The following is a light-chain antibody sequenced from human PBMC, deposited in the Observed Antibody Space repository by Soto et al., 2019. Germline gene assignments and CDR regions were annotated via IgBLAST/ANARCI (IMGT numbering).Light chain of an antibody. Sequence: QSVLTQPASVSGSPGQSITISCTGTSSDVGGYNSVSWYQQHPDKAPQLKIFDVSNRPSGISDRFSGSKSGNTASLTISGLQAEDEADYYCSSYTSTNTLIFGGGTQLTVL. V-gene: IGLV2-14*03. CDR1: SSDVGGYNS. CDR2: DVS. J-gene: IGLJ2*01. CDR3: SSYTSTNTLI.